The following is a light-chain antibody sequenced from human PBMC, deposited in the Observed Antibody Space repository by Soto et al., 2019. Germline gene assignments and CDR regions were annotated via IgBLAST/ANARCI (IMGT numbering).Light chain of an antibody. CDR1: RSNIGSNH. J-gene: IGLJ3*02. V-gene: IGLV1-47*01. CDR2: RDI. CDR3: AAWDDSLRGWV. Sequence: QAVVTQPPSASGTPGQRVTISCSGSRSNIGSNHVYWYQHLPGTAPKLLMYRDILRPSGVPDRFSASKSGTSASLAISGLRSDDEADYYCAAWDDSLRGWVFGGGTKVTVL.